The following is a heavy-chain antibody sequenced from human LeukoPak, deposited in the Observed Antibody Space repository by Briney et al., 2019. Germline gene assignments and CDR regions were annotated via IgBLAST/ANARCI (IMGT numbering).Heavy chain of an antibody. D-gene: IGHD2-2*01. J-gene: IGHJ4*02. CDR2: INAGNGNT. V-gene: IGHV1-3*01. CDR3: ARDSTQYCSSTSCYVDY. Sequence: ASVKVSCKASGYTFTSYAMHWVRQAPGQRLEWMGWINAGNGNTKYSQKFQGRVTITRDTSASTAYMELSSLRSEDTAVYYCARDSTQYCSSTSCYVDYWGQGTLVTVSS. CDR1: GYTFTSYA.